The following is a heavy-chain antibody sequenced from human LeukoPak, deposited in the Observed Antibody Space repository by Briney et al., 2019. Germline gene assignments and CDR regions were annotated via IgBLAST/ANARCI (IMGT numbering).Heavy chain of an antibody. D-gene: IGHD2-2*01. V-gene: IGHV4-39*01. Sequence: SETLSLTCTVSGGSISSSSYYWGWIRQPPGKGLEWIGSIYYSGSTYYNPSLKSRVTISVDTSKNQFSLKLSSVTAADTAVYYCARVGRKSVVPAAIPFDYWGQGTLVTVSS. J-gene: IGHJ4*02. CDR2: IYYSGST. CDR3: ARVGRKSVVPAAIPFDY. CDR1: GGSISSSSYY.